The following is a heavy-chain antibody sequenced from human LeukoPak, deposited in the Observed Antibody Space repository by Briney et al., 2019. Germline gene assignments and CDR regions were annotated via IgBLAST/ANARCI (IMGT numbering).Heavy chain of an antibody. Sequence: SETLSLTCTVSGGSISSGSYYWSWIRQPAGKGLEWIGRIYTSGSTNYNPSLKSRVTISVDTSKNQFSLKLSSVTAADTAVYYCATGNYYDSSGYYYMDVWGKGTTVTVSS. V-gene: IGHV4-61*02. D-gene: IGHD3-22*01. CDR3: ATGNYYDSSGYYYMDV. CDR1: GGSISSGSYY. CDR2: IYTSGST. J-gene: IGHJ6*03.